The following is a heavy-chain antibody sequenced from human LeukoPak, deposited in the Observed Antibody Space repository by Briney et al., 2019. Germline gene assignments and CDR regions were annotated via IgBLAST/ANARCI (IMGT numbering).Heavy chain of an antibody. V-gene: IGHV1-69*05. CDR3: ARGGGSGGTVTNFDY. CDR1: GGTFSSYA. J-gene: IGHJ4*02. D-gene: IGHD4-11*01. CDR2: IIPIFGTA. Sequence: SVKVSCKASGGTFSSYAISWVRQAPGQGLEWMGGIIPIFGTANYAQKFQGRVTITTDESTSTAYMELSSLRSEDTAVYYCARGGGSGGTVTNFDYWGQGTLVTVSS.